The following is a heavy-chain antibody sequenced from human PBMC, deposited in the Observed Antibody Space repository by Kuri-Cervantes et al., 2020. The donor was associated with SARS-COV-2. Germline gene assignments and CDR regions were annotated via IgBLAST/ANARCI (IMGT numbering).Heavy chain of an antibody. V-gene: IGHV4-30-2*04. J-gene: IGHJ3*02. Sequence: DYYMSWIRQPPGKGLEWIGYIYHSGSTYYNPSLKSRVTISVDRSKNQFSLKLGSVTAADTAVYYCARRGAGSSSAAFDIWGQGTMVTVSS. CDR3: ARRGAGSSSAAFDI. D-gene: IGHD6-6*01. CDR1: DYY. CDR2: IYHSGST.